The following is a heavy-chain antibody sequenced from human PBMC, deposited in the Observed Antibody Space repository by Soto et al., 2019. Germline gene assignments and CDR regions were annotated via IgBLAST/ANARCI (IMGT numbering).Heavy chain of an antibody. J-gene: IGHJ4*02. Sequence: ASVKVSCKASGGTFSSYAISWVRQAPGQGLEWMGRIIPILGIANYAQKFQGRVTITADKSTSTAYMELSSLRSEDTAVYYCARVKNGDYYLFDYWGQGTLVTVSS. D-gene: IGHD4-17*01. CDR1: GGTFSSYA. CDR3: ARVKNGDYYLFDY. V-gene: IGHV1-69*04. CDR2: IIPILGIA.